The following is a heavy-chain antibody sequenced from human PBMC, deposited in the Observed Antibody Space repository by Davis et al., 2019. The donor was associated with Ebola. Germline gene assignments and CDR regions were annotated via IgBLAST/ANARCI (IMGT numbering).Heavy chain of an antibody. V-gene: IGHV5-51*01. D-gene: IGHD3-22*01. CDR2: IYPGDSDT. Sequence: GESLKISCKGSGYSFTSYWIGWVRQMPGKGLEWMGIIYPGDSDTRYSPSFQGQVTISADKSISTAYLQWSSLKASDTAMYYCARFLMIVDDAFDIWGQGTMVTVSS. CDR1: GYSFTSYW. J-gene: IGHJ3*02. CDR3: ARFLMIVDDAFDI.